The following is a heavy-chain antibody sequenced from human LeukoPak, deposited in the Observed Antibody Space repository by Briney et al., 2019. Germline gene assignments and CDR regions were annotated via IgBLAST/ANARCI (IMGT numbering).Heavy chain of an antibody. V-gene: IGHV1-2*02. Sequence: ASVKVSCKASGYTFTGYYMHWVRQAPGQGLEWMGWINPNSGGTNYAQKFQGRVTMTRDTSISTAYMELSRLRSDDTAVYYCARDVTPSQYYDFWSGYKDGMDVWGQGTTVTVSS. J-gene: IGHJ6*02. CDR1: GYTFTGYY. CDR3: ARDVTPSQYYDFWSGYKDGMDV. D-gene: IGHD3-3*01. CDR2: INPNSGGT.